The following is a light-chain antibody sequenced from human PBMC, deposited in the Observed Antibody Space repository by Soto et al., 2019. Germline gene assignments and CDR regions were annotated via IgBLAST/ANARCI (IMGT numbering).Light chain of an antibody. Sequence: QSVLTQPPSASGTPGQSVIFSCPGSNSNIGINPVTWYQQLPGTAPKLVIYDNNQRPSGVPYRFSGSKSGTSASLAISGLQSEDEADYYCAAWDDSLDAAVFGGGTQLTVL. CDR2: DNN. CDR3: AAWDDSLDAAV. V-gene: IGLV1-44*01. CDR1: NSNIGINP. J-gene: IGLJ7*01.